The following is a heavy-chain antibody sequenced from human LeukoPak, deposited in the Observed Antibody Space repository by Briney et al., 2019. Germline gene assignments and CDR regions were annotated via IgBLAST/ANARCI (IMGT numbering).Heavy chain of an antibody. J-gene: IGHJ4*02. V-gene: IGHV1-46*01. Sequence: ASVKVSCKASGYTFTSDYMHWVRQAPGQGLEWMGIINPSGGSTSYAQKFQGRVTMTRDTSTSTVYMELSSLRSEDTAVYYCARDGGISSSWYGWHYWGQGTLVTVSS. CDR2: INPSGGST. D-gene: IGHD6-13*01. CDR1: GYTFTSDY. CDR3: ARDGGISSSWYGWHY.